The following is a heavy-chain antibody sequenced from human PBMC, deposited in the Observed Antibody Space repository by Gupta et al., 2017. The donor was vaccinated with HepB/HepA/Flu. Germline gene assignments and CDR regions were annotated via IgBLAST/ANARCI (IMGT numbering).Heavy chain of an antibody. CDR3: LRPGFDNSGWFASAY. V-gene: IGHV5-51*01. CDR2: IYPGDSAT. CDR1: TNYW. J-gene: IGHJ4*02. Sequence: TNYWIAWVRQMPGKGLEWMGIIYPGDSATRYSPSFQGQVTISADKSINTAYLHWSSLMASDTAMYYCLRPGFDNSGWFASAYWGQGTLGTVAA. D-gene: IGHD6-19*01.